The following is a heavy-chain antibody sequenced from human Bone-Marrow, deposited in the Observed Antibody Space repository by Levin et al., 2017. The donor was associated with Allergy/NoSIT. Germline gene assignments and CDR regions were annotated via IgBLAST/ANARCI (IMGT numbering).Heavy chain of an antibody. D-gene: IGHD3-9*01. CDR2: IKSKTDGGTT. J-gene: IGHJ4*02. Sequence: KAGGSLRLSCAASGFTFSNAWMSWVRQAPGKGLEWVGRIKSKTDGGTTDYAAPVKGRFTISRDDSKNTLYLQMNSLKTEDTAVYYCTTDPNTPLHYDTELHWGQGTLVTVSS. CDR3: TTDPNTPLHYDTELH. CDR1: GFTFSNAW. V-gene: IGHV3-15*01.